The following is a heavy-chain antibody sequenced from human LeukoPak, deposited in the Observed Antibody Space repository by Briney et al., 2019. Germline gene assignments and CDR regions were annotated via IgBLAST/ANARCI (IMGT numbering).Heavy chain of an antibody. CDR3: AKQSAGSAAWYSLHYDF. D-gene: IGHD6-13*01. J-gene: IGHJ4*02. CDR2: ISGSGDNT. Sequence: GGSLRLSCAASGFTFSSYAMSWVRQVPGKGLEWVSVISGSGDNTYYADSVKGRFTISRDNSKDTLYLQMNGLRAEDTAVYFCAKQSAGSAAWYSLHYDFWGQGTLVTVSS. V-gene: IGHV3-23*01. CDR1: GFTFSSYA.